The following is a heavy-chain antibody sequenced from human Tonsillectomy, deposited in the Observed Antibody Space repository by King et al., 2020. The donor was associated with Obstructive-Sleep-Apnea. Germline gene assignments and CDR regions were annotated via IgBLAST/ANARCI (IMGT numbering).Heavy chain of an antibody. CDR3: ARGGQDIVVVSVAMICYYYSMDV. Sequence: VQLVESGGGLVKPGGSLRLSCAASGFSFSSYNMNWVRQVPGKGLEWDSSISSSGSYIYYADSVKGRFTISRDNAKNSLYLRMNSLRAEDTAVYYCARGGQDIVVVSVAMICYYYSMDVWGQVATVTVSS. V-gene: IGHV3-21*01. J-gene: IGHJ6*02. CDR1: GFSFSSYN. CDR2: ISSSGSYI. D-gene: IGHD2-2*01.